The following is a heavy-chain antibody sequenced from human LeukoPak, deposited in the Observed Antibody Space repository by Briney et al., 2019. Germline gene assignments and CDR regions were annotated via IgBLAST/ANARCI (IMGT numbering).Heavy chain of an antibody. CDR1: GYTFTSYD. Sequence: ASVKVSCKASGYTFTSYDINWVRQATGQGLEWMGWMNPNSGNTSYAQKFQGRVTMTRDTSTRTVYMELSSLRSEDTAVYYRARAPTYYDFWSGYNWGQGTLVTVSS. CDR2: MNPNSGNT. J-gene: IGHJ4*02. V-gene: IGHV1-8*02. D-gene: IGHD3-3*01. CDR3: ARAPTYYDFWSGYN.